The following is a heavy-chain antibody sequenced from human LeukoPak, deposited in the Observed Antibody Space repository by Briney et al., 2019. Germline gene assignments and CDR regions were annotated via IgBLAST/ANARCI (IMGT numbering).Heavy chain of an antibody. CDR2: IRAEGNPT. J-gene: IGHJ4*02. Sequence: GGSLRLSCRASGFTFTTYSMNWLRQAPGKGLEWVSVIRAEGNPTYYADSVKGRFTISRDNSKNMLYLQMNSLRAEDTAIYSCVKDGHCPNSVCTTKIVVAGYVDYWGQGTLVTVSS. CDR1: GFTFTTYS. V-gene: IGHV3-23*01. CDR3: VKDGHCPNSVCTTKIVVAGYVDY. D-gene: IGHD2-8*01.